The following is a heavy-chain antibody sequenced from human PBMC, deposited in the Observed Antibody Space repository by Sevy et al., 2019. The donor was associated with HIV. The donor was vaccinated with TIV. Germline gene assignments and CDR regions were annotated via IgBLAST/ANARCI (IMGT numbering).Heavy chain of an antibody. J-gene: IGHJ4*02. V-gene: IGHV3-30*02. D-gene: IGHD2-21*01. Sequence: GGSLRLSCAASGFSFSSYGMHWVRQAPGKGLEWMSYIQYDGSNKDYADSVKGRFTISIDNSKNTLYLQMNSLRVEDTAVFYCGKEGGGEGGDHWGQGTLVTVSS. CDR1: GFSFSSYG. CDR3: GKEGGGEGGDH. CDR2: IQYDGSNK.